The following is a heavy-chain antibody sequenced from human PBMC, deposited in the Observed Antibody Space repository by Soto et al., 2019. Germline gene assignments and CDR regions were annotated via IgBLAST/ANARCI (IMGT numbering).Heavy chain of an antibody. D-gene: IGHD2-2*01. V-gene: IGHV3-74*01. J-gene: IGHJ5*02. CDR3: VRDGNCITTSCYGDRVAP. Sequence: EVQLVESGGGLVQPGGSLRLSFAASGFTFSIYWMHWIRQVPGKGLEWVSRIKSDASHTYYADSVKGLFTISSDNAKKTLHFQMSSLSDEETAVYYCVRDGNCITTSCYGDRVAPWGQATLVTVSP. CDR2: IKSDASHT. CDR1: GFTFSIYW.